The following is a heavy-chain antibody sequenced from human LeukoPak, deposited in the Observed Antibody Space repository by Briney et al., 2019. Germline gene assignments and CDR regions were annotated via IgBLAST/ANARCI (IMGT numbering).Heavy chain of an antibody. V-gene: IGHV4-59*08. CDR2: IYYSGST. Sequence: SETLSLTRTVSGGSISSYYWSWIRQPPGKGLEWIGYIYYSGSTNYNPSLKSRVTISEDTSKNQFSLKLSSVTAADTAAYYCARHIRSGYDPFDYWGQGTLVTVSS. D-gene: IGHD5-12*01. CDR3: ARHIRSGYDPFDY. J-gene: IGHJ4*02. CDR1: GGSISSYY.